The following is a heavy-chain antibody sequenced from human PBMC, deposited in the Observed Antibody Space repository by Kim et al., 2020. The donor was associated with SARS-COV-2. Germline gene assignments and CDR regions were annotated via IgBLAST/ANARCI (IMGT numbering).Heavy chain of an antibody. CDR1: GYSFTSYW. Sequence: GASLKISCKGSGYSFTSYWIGWVRQMPGKGLEWMGIIYPGDSDTRYSPSFQGQVTISADKSISTAYLQWSSLKASDTAMYYCARHARIRSSSWHPNWFDPWGQGTLVTVSS. CDR2: IYPGDSDT. D-gene: IGHD6-13*01. V-gene: IGHV5-51*01. J-gene: IGHJ5*02. CDR3: ARHARIRSSSWHPNWFDP.